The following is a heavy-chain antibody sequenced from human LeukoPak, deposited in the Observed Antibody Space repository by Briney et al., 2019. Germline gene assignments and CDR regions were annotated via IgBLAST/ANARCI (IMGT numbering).Heavy chain of an antibody. CDR2: IKQDGSEK. J-gene: IGHJ4*02. CDR3: ARAKPKNMVRGLIMRRESRYYFDY. D-gene: IGHD3-10*01. CDR1: GFTFTSYW. V-gene: IGHV3-7*03. Sequence: GGSLRLSCTASGFTFTSYWMSWVRQAPGKGLEWVANIKQDGSEKYYVDSVKGRFTISRDNAKNSLYLQMNSLRAEDTAVYYCARAKPKNMVRGLIMRRESRYYFDYWGQGTLVTVSS.